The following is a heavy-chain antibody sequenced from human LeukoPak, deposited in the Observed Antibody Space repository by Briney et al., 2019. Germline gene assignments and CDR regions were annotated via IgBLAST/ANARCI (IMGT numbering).Heavy chain of an antibody. J-gene: IGHJ3*01. CDR2: IGRSGIIT. V-gene: IGHV3-23*01. Sequence: GGSLRLSCAASGFTYTNHALSWVRRAPGKGLEWVAGIGRSGIITYYAESVRGRFTISRDNSKSTMFLQMDRVRGDDSGVYYCAKGDDFGDYHDAFDVWGQGTMVTVSS. CDR3: AKGDDFGDYHDAFDV. CDR1: GFTYTNHA. D-gene: IGHD4-17*01.